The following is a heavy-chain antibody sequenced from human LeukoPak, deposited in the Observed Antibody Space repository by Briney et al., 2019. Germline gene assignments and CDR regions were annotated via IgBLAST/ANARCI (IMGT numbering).Heavy chain of an antibody. Sequence: ASVKVSCKASGGTFSSYAISWVRQAPGQGLEWMGWIKPNSGGTNYAQKFQGRVTMTRDTSISTAYMELSRLRSDDTAFYYCARDGGAGGVFDYWGQGTLVTVSS. V-gene: IGHV1-2*02. CDR3: ARDGGAGGVFDY. CDR2: IKPNSGGT. D-gene: IGHD2-15*01. CDR1: GGTFSSYA. J-gene: IGHJ4*02.